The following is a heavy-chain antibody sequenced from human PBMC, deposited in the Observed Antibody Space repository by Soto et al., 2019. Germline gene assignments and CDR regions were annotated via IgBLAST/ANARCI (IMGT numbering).Heavy chain of an antibody. CDR2: INHSGST. V-gene: IGHV4-34*01. D-gene: IGHD5-12*01. CDR1: GGSFSGYY. Sequence: SETLSLTCAVYGGSFSGYYWSWIRQPPGKGLEWIGEINHSGSTNYNPSLKSRVTISVDTSKNQFSLKLSSVTAADTAVYYCARGWDSGYDLNDAFDIWGQGTMVTVSS. J-gene: IGHJ3*02. CDR3: ARGWDSGYDLNDAFDI.